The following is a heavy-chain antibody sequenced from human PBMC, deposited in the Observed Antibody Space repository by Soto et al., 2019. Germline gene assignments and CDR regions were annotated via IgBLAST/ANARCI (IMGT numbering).Heavy chain of an antibody. Sequence: QVQLQESGPGLVKPSGTLSLTCAVSGGSISSSNWWSWVRQPPGKGLEWIGEIYHSGSTNYNPSLQSRVTISVDKSKNQFSLKLSSVTAADTAVYYCARRLNYYDSSGYLPNWFDPWGQGTLVTVSS. CDR1: GGSISSSNW. CDR2: IYHSGST. D-gene: IGHD3-22*01. J-gene: IGHJ5*02. CDR3: ARRLNYYDSSGYLPNWFDP. V-gene: IGHV4-4*02.